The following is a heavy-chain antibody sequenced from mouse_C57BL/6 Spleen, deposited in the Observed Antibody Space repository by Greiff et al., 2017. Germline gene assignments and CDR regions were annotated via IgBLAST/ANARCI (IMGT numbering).Heavy chain of an antibody. CDR3: ARGGYYGSSYLYYAMDY. J-gene: IGHJ4*01. D-gene: IGHD1-1*01. V-gene: IGHV1-75*01. CDR1: GYTFTDYY. CDR2: IFPGSGST. Sequence: QVQLKESGPELVKPGASVKISCKASGYTFTDYYINWVKQRPGQGLEWIGWIFPGSGSTYYNEKFKGKATLTVDKSSSTAYMLLSSLTSEDSAVYFCARGGYYGSSYLYYAMDYWGQGTSVTVSS.